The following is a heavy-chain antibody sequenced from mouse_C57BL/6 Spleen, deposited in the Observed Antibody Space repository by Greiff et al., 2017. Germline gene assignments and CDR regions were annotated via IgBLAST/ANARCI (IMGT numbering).Heavy chain of an antibody. Sequence: DVKLVESEGGLVQPGSSMKLSCTASGFTFSDYYLAWVRQVPEKGLEWVANINYDGSSTYYLDSLKSRFIISRDNAKNILYLQMSSLKSEDTATYYCARDDSNYGYFDVWGTGTTVTVSS. CDR2: INYDGSST. CDR1: GFTFSDYY. V-gene: IGHV5-16*01. J-gene: IGHJ1*03. CDR3: ARDDSNYGYFDV. D-gene: IGHD2-5*01.